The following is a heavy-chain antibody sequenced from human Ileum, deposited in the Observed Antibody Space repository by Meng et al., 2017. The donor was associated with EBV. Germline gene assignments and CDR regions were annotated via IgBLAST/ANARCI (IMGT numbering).Heavy chain of an antibody. D-gene: IGHD3-22*01. J-gene: IGHJ4*02. Sequence: QGRLQAAGPGLVKASGTLPLTCAGSGGSISGSNWWSWVRQAPGKGLEWIGEIHHTEVTNYNPSLKSRVTISVDKSKNQFSLKLSSVTAADTAVYYCARESYSDSSGYYSLDYWGQGSLVTVSS. V-gene: IGHV4-4*02. CDR2: IHHTEVT. CDR3: ARESYSDSSGYYSLDY. CDR1: GGSISGSNW.